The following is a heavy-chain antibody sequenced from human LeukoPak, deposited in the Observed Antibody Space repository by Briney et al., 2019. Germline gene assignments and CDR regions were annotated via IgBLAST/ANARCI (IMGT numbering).Heavy chain of an antibody. Sequence: PGGSLRLSCAASGFTFSSYSMSWVRQAPGKGLEWVSVIYSGGSTYYADSVKGRFTISRDNSKNTLYLQMNSLRAEDTAVYYCARAQTSYDYVWGSYRFSHFDYWGQGTLVTVSS. CDR3: ARAQTSYDYVWGSYRFSHFDY. CDR1: GFTFSSYS. CDR2: IYSGGST. V-gene: IGHV3-53*01. J-gene: IGHJ4*02. D-gene: IGHD3-16*02.